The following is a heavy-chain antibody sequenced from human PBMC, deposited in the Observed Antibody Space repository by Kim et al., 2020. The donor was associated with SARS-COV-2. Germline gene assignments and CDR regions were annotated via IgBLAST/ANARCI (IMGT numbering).Heavy chain of an antibody. D-gene: IGHD3-16*01. CDR3: ARRTEAGGYFDF. Sequence: SETLSLTCSVSGGYINTSHYYWAWIRQPPGKGLEWIGTIYHRGSTYYNPSLKSRVTISVDTSRSQFSLKLASVTAADPAVYYCARRTEAGGYFDFWGQGSPVTVAS. V-gene: IGHV4-39*01. CDR1: GGYINTSHYY. CDR2: IYHRGST. J-gene: IGHJ4*02.